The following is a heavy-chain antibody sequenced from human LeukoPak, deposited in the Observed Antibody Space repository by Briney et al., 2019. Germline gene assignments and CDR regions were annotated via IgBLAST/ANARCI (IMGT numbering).Heavy chain of an antibody. CDR3: ARDMYIVVVPAAILCY. Sequence: GASVKVSCKASGGTFSSYAISWVRQAPGQGLEWMGGIIPIFGTANYAQKFQGRVTITADESTSTAYMELSSLRSEDTAVYYCARDMYIVVVPAAILCYWGQGTLVTVSS. CDR2: IIPIFGTA. D-gene: IGHD2-2*01. V-gene: IGHV1-69*13. J-gene: IGHJ4*02. CDR1: GGTFSSYA.